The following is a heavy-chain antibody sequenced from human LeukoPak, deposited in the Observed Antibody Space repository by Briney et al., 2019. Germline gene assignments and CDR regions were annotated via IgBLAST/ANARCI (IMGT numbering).Heavy chain of an antibody. Sequence: TGGSLRLSCAASGFTFSSYSMNWVRQAPGKGLEWVSSISSSSSYIYYADSVKGGFTISRDNAKNSLYVQMNSLRAEDTAVYYCARDSSSPYDFWSGSNSKYYFDYWGQGTLVTVSS. V-gene: IGHV3-21*01. J-gene: IGHJ4*02. CDR1: GFTFSSYS. CDR3: ARDSSSPYDFWSGSNSKYYFDY. CDR2: ISSSSSYI. D-gene: IGHD3-3*01.